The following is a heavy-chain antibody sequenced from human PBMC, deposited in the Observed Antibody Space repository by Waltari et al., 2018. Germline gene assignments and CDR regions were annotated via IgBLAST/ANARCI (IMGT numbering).Heavy chain of an antibody. CDR1: GGSFSGYY. D-gene: IGHD5-12*01. J-gene: IGHJ5*02. CDR2: INHSGRT. V-gene: IGHV4-34*01. Sequence: QVQLQQWGAGLLKPSETLSLTCAVLGGSFSGYYSSWFSQPPGKGPECIGEINHSGRTNYNPSLKSRVTISVYTSKNQFSLKLTSVTAADTAVYYGARGLNRYSGYDWSVVLGETHWFDPWGQGTLVTVSS. CDR3: ARGLNRYSGYDWSVVLGETHWFDP.